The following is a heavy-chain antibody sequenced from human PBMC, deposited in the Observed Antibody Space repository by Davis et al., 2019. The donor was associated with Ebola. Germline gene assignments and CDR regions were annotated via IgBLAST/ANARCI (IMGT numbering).Heavy chain of an antibody. J-gene: IGHJ6*02. CDR1: GGSISSGGYY. CDR3: ARGYCSSTSCLQYYYVMDV. CDR2: IYYSGST. Sequence: MPSETLSLTCTVSGGSISSGGYYWSWIRQHPGKGLEWIGYIYYSGSTYYNPSLKSRVTISVDTSKNQFSLKLSSVTAADTAVYYCARGYCSSTSCLQYYYVMDVWGQGTTVTVSS. V-gene: IGHV4-31*03. D-gene: IGHD2-2*01.